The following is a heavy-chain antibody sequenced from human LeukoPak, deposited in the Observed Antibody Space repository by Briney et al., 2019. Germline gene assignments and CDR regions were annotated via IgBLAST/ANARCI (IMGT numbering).Heavy chain of an antibody. V-gene: IGHV3-30*02. CDR3: AREQHYYDSSGYYYFRWFDP. Sequence: GGSLRLSCAASGFTFNNYGMHWVRHAPGKGLEWVAFIRYDGNNKYYADSVKGRFTISRDNSKNTLYMQMNSLRAEDTAVYYCAREQHYYDSSGYYYFRWFDPGSQGTLVTAYS. J-gene: IGHJ5*02. CDR2: IRYDGNNK. D-gene: IGHD3-22*01. CDR1: GFTFNNYG.